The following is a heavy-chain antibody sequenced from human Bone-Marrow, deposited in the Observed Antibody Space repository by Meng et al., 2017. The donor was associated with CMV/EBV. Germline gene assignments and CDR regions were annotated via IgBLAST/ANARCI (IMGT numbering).Heavy chain of an antibody. V-gene: IGHV4-39*06. Sequence: SETLSLTCTVSGGAISSSSYYWGWIRQPPGKGLEWIGSIYYSGSTYYNPSPKSRVTISVDTSKNQFALKLSSVSAADTAVYYCARESKWPHLMAPSDYWGQGTLVTVSS. CDR2: IYYSGST. CDR1: GGAISSSSYY. CDR3: ARESKWPHLMAPSDY. J-gene: IGHJ4*02. D-gene: IGHD5-12*01.